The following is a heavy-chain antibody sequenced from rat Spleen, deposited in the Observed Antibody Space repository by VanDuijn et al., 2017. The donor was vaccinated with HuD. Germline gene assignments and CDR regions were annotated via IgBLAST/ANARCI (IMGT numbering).Heavy chain of an antibody. CDR3: TTGDTVVSWFAY. CDR2: ITSGDSNT. D-gene: IGHD1-1*01. Sequence: EVHLVESGGGLVQPGRSLKLSCAASEFTFSSFAMAWVRQAPKKGLEWVATITSGDSNTYYRESVKGRFTISRDNAKLSLYLQIDSLRSEDTATYYCTTGDTVVSWFAYWGQGTLVTVSS. J-gene: IGHJ3*01. V-gene: IGHV5-20*01. CDR1: EFTFSSFA.